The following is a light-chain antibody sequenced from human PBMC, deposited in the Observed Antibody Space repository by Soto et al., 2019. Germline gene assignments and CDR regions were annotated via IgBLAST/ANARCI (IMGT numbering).Light chain of an antibody. V-gene: IGKV3-15*01. CDR3: QQYDTWPPLT. J-gene: IGKJ4*01. CDR2: GAS. Sequence: ETVMTQSPVTLSVSPGERVTLSCRASQSVRTSVAWYKKKPGQVPRLLIYGASARATGIPGRISGSGSGTEFTLIISSLQSEDFAVYYCQQYDTWPPLTFGGGTKVEMK. CDR1: QSVRTS.